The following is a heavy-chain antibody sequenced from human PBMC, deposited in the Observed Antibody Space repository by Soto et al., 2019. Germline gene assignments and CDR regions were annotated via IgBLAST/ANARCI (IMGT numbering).Heavy chain of an antibody. CDR3: ARASGWCDY. CDR2: IYYSGST. V-gene: IGHV4-39*01. J-gene: IGHJ4*02. Sequence: SETLSLTCTVSGGSISSSSYYWGWIRQPPGKGLEWIGSIYYSGSTYYNPSLKSRVTISVDTSKNQFSLKLSSVTAADTAVYYCARASGWCDYWGQGTLVTVSS. D-gene: IGHD6-19*01. CDR1: GGSISSSSYY.